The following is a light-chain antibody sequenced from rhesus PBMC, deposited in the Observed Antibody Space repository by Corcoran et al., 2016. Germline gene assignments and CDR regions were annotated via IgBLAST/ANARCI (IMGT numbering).Light chain of an antibody. CDR1: QGISSW. CDR3: QRGYGYPCT. CDR2: KAS. V-gene: IGKV1S6*01. J-gene: IGKJ2*01. Sequence: DIQMTQSPSSLSASVGDTVTINCRASQGISSWLAWYQQKPGKAPKLLIYKASSLQSGVPSRFSGSGSGTDFTLTISSLQSENFATYYCQRGYGYPCTFGQGTKVEIK.